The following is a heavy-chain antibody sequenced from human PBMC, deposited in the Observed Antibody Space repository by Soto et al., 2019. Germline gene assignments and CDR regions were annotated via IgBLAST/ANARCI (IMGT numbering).Heavy chain of an antibody. Sequence: QVQLVESGGGVVQPGTSLRLSCSASGFTLSGVDMHWVRQAPGKGLEWVAVMSYDGRNQYYADSVKGRFTVSRDSFKSTLYLQMNSLRTEDAAVYYCAKGGWYTSSSRSDCWGQGTLVTVSS. V-gene: IGHV3-30*18. D-gene: IGHD6-6*01. CDR3: AKGGWYTSSSRSDC. CDR1: GFTLSGVD. CDR2: MSYDGRNQ. J-gene: IGHJ4*02.